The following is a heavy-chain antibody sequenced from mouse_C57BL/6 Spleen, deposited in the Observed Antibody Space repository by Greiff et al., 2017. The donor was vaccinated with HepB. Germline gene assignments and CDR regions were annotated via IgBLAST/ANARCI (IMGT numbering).Heavy chain of an antibody. Sequence: VQLQQSGTVLARPGASVKMSCKTSGYTFTSYWMHWVKQRPGQGLEWIGAIYPGNSDTSYNQKFKGKAKLTAFTSASTAYMELSSLTNEVSAVYYCTRFITTVFDYWGQGTTLTVSS. J-gene: IGHJ2*01. CDR3: TRFITTVFDY. D-gene: IGHD1-1*01. V-gene: IGHV1-5*01. CDR1: GYTFTSYW. CDR2: IYPGNSDT.